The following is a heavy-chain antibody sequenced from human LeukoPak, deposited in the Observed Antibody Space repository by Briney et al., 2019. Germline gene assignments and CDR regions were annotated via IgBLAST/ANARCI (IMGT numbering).Heavy chain of an antibody. D-gene: IGHD3-3*01. J-gene: IGHJ5*02. V-gene: IGHV4-38-2*02. CDR2: IYHSGST. Sequence: SETLSLTCTVSGYSISSGYYWGWIRQPPGKGLEWIGSIYHSGSTYYNPSLKSRVTISVDTSKNQFSLKLSSVTAAHTAVYYCASVYYDFWSGYYLGPHGWFDPWGQGTLVTVSS. CDR3: ASVYYDFWSGYYLGPHGWFDP. CDR1: GYSISSGYY.